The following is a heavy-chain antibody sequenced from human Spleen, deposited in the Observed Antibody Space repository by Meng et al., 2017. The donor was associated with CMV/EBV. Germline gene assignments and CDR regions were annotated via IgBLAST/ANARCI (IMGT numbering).Heavy chain of an antibody. CDR2: ISYDGSDK. CDR3: ARGLVPAAITGWFDP. J-gene: IGHJ5*02. D-gene: IGHD2-2*02. CDR1: GFPFSSYA. Sequence: GFPFSSYALPWVRQAPGKGLEWVAVISYDGSDKYYADSVKGRFTISRDNSKNTLYLQMNSLRAEDTALYYCARGLVPAAITGWFDPWGQGTLVTVSS. V-gene: IGHV3-30*04.